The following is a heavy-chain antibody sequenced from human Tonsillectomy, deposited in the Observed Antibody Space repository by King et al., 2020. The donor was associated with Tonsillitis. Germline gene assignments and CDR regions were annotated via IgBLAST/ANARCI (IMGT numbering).Heavy chain of an antibody. CDR2: IYYSGTT. CDR3: PRLAYGDSRTANFYGMDV. D-gene: IGHD4-17*01. V-gene: IGHV4-39*07. CDR1: GGSITNSYYY. J-gene: IGHJ6*02. Sequence: LQLQESGPGLVKPSETLSLTCTVSGGSITNSYYYWGWIRQPPGKGLEWIGSIYYSGTTFYNPSLKSRVTISVDTSKNQFSLKLSSVTAADTALYYCPRLAYGDSRTANFYGMDVWGQGTTVTVSS.